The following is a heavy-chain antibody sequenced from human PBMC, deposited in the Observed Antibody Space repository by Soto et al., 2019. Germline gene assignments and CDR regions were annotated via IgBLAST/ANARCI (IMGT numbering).Heavy chain of an antibody. D-gene: IGHD5-12*01. Sequence: ASVKVSCKAYGYTFTSYGISCVRQAPGQGLEWMGWISAYNGNTNYAQKLQGRVTMTTDTSTSTAYMELRSLRSDDTAVYYCARDKGWLQSRLGSYWGQGTLVTVSS. V-gene: IGHV1-18*04. CDR2: ISAYNGNT. CDR1: GYTFTSYG. J-gene: IGHJ4*02. CDR3: ARDKGWLQSRLGSY.